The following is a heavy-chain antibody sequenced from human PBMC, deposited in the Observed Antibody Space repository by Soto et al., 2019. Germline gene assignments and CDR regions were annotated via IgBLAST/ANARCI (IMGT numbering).Heavy chain of an antibody. CDR1: GGSFSDHY. CDR3: ARGMVSGWPNQLSGLDV. Sequence: QVQLKQWGAGLLKPSETLSLTCAVYGGSFSDHYWWNWIRQPPGKGLEWIGDVGLIGRISYNPSLRSRVTITLDRARNQFSLKFTSVTAADTAVYYCARGMVSGWPNQLSGLDVW. J-gene: IGHJ6*01. D-gene: IGHD6-19*01. V-gene: IGHV4-34*01. CDR2: VGLIGRI.